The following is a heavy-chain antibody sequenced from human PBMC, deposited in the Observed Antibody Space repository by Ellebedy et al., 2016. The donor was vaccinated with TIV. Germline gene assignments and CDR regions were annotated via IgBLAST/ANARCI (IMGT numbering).Heavy chain of an antibody. J-gene: IGHJ6*02. CDR1: GFRFSSYG. CDR2: IWYDGSNK. V-gene: IGHV3-33*06. D-gene: IGHD4-17*01. CDR3: AKGAYPVPTGMAV. Sequence: PGGSLRLSCAASGFRFSSYGIHWVRQAPGKGLEWVALIWYDGSNKYYADSVKGRFTISRDDSENTVFLQMNSLRAGDTAIYYCAKGAYPVPTGMAVWGQGTTVTVSS.